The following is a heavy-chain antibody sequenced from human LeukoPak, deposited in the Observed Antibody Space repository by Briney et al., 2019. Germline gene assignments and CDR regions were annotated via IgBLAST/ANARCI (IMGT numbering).Heavy chain of an antibody. Sequence: PGGSLRLSCAASGFIFSSYAMQWVRQDPGKGLEWVAVLSYDGSNKYYADSVKGRFTISRDNSKNTLYLQMNSLRAEDTAVYYCARSPGVLRFLEWLLCYFDYWGQGTLVTVSS. CDR2: LSYDGSNK. D-gene: IGHD3-3*01. CDR1: GFIFSSYA. CDR3: ARSPGVLRFLEWLLCYFDY. J-gene: IGHJ4*02. V-gene: IGHV3-30-3*01.